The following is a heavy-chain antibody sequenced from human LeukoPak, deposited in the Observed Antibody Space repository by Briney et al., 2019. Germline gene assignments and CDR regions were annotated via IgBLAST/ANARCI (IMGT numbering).Heavy chain of an antibody. D-gene: IGHD6-13*01. J-gene: IGHJ4*02. V-gene: IGHV3-74*01. Sequence: GGSLRLSCAASGFIISSYWMYWVRRAPGEGLVWVSRINGDGTTTNYADSVRGRFTISRDNAKNSLYLQMNSLRDEDTAVYYCARDRGYSTHWGQGTLVTVSS. CDR3: ARDRGYSTH. CDR1: GFIISSYW. CDR2: INGDGTTT.